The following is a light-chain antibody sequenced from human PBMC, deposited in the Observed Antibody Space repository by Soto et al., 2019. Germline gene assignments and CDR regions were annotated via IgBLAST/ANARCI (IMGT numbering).Light chain of an antibody. Sequence: KTQPPSSLSSSVREKVSITSRSSQSIGSGLAWYQHKPGKAPKLLIYKASSLESGVPLRFSGSGSGTEFTLTISSLQRDDFATYYCQQYSTYSRPFGQG. V-gene: IGKV1-5*03. CDR2: KAS. CDR3: QQYSTYSRP. J-gene: IGKJ1*01. CDR1: QSIGSG.